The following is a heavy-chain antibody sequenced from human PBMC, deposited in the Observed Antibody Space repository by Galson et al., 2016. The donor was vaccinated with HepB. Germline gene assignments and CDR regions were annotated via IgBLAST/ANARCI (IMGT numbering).Heavy chain of an antibody. V-gene: IGHV3-74*01. J-gene: IGHJ4*02. CDR3: ARSSGSGVDY. CDR2: INSDGSST. Sequence: SLRLSCAASGFTFSKYWMHWVRQAPGKGLVWVSRINSDGSSTSYADSVKGRFTISRDNAKNTLSLQMGSLRVEDTAVYYCARSSGSGVDYWGQGTMVTVSS. CDR1: GFTFSKYW. D-gene: IGHD3-10*01.